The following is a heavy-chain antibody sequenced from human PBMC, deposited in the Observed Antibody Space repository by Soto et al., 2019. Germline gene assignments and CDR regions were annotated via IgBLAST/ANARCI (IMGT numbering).Heavy chain of an antibody. Sequence: EVQLVESGGGLVKPGGSLRLSCAASGFTFSNAWMSWVRQAPGKGLEWVGRFKSKTDGGITDYAALVKGRFTISRDGSKNTLYLQMNSLKTEDTAVYYCTTDLATAHDLWGRGTLVTVSS. V-gene: IGHV3-15*01. CDR1: GFTFSNAW. D-gene: IGHD5-18*01. J-gene: IGHJ2*01. CDR3: TTDLATAHDL. CDR2: FKSKTDGGIT.